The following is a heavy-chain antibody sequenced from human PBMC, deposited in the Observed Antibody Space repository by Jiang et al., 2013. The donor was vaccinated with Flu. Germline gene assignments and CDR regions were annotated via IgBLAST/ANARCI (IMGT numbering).Heavy chain of an antibody. J-gene: IGHJ5*02. D-gene: IGHD3-10*01. CDR2: INAGNGNT. CDR1: GYTFTSYA. Sequence: GAEVKKPGASVKVSCKASGYTFTSYAMHWVRQAPGQRLEWMGWINAGNGNTKYSQKFQGRVTITRDTSASTAYMELSSLRSEDTAVYYCARDKLLWFGEPNNWFDPWGQGTLGHRLL. CDR3: ARDKLLWFGEPNNWFDP. V-gene: IGHV1-3*01.